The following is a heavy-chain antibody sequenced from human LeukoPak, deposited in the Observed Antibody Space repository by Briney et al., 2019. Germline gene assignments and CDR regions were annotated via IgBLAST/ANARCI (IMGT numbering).Heavy chain of an antibody. J-gene: IGHJ4*02. CDR3: ARVDYGDYGFDY. V-gene: IGHV3-66*01. Sequence: GGSLRLSCAASGFXVSSNYISWVRQAPGKGQEWVSVVYSGGSTYYADSVKGRFIISRDNSKNTLYLQMNSLRAEDTAVYYCARVDYGDYGFDYWGQGTLVTVSS. D-gene: IGHD4-17*01. CDR2: VYSGGST. CDR1: GFXVSSNY.